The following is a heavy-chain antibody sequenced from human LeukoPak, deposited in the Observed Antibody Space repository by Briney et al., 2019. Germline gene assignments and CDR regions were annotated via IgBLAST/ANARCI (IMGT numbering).Heavy chain of an antibody. D-gene: IGHD1-26*01. V-gene: IGHV3-23*01. J-gene: IGHJ4*02. CDR1: GFSFSSDG. Sequence: GGSLRLSCAASGFSFSSDGMSWVRQAPGKGLEWVSDISGTGGSTYYADSVKGRFTISRDNSKNTLSLQMNSLRAEDTAVYYCAKGDTTWELPHDYWGQGTLVTVSS. CDR2: ISGTGGST. CDR3: AKGDTTWELPHDY.